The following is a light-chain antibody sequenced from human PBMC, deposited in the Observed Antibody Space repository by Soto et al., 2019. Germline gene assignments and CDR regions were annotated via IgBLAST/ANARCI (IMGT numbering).Light chain of an antibody. Sequence: EIVLTQSPAPLSLSPGERATLSCRASQSVSSYLGWYQQKPGQAPRLLLYDASTRSTGIPARFSGSVSGTDFTLTISSLEPEDFAVDYCQQRSNWPPWTVGQGMEVEIK. CDR1: QSVSSY. J-gene: IGKJ1*01. CDR2: DAS. V-gene: IGKV3-11*01. CDR3: QQRSNWPPWT.